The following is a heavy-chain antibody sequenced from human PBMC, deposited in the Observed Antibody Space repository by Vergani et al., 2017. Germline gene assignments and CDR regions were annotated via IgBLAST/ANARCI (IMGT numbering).Heavy chain of an antibody. D-gene: IGHD3-22*01. CDR1: GDSISSGVYY. V-gene: IGHV4-31*03. CDR2: IYSTGST. J-gene: IGHJ4*02. Sequence: QVQLQESGPGLVTPSQTLSLTCSVSGDSISSGVYYWNWISQHPGKGLEWIGYIYSTGSTHHNPSLRRRINMSVDTSKNQFSLKLNSVTAADTAMYYCARMGGYDEGDAFRIGYFDSWGPGILVTVSS. CDR3: ARMGGYDEGDAFRIGYFDS.